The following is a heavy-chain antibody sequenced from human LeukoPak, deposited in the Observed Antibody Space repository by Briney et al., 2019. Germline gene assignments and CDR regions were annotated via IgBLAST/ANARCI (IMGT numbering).Heavy chain of an antibody. CDR1: GYTFANYG. CDR3: ARGQIYWYFDL. Sequence: ASVKVSCKASGYTFANYGISWVRLAPGRRLEWMGWTSTYNDNTNYAQKFQDRVTMTTDTSTSTAYMELRSLRSDDTAVYYCARGQIYWYFDLWGRGTLVTVSS. J-gene: IGHJ2*01. CDR2: TSTYNDNT. V-gene: IGHV1-18*01.